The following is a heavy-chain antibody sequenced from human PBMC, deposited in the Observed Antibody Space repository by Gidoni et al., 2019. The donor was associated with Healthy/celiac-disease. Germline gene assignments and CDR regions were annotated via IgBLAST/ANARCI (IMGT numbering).Heavy chain of an antibody. D-gene: IGHD2-15*01. V-gene: IGHV3-11*01. Sequence: QVQLVESGGGLVKPGGSLRLPCAASGFPFSDYYMSWIRQAPGKGLEWVSYISSSGSTIYYADSVKGRFTISRDNAKNSLYLQMNSLRAEDTAVYYCARDLDIGVGADDAFDIWGQGTMVTVSS. CDR3: ARDLDIGVGADDAFDI. CDR1: GFPFSDYY. CDR2: ISSSGSTI. J-gene: IGHJ3*02.